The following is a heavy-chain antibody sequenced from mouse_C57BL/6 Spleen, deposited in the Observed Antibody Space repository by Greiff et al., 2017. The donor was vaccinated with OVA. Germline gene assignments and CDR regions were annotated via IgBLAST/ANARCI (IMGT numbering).Heavy chain of an antibody. CDR3: ARWKLFFDY. CDR2: IDPNSGGT. D-gene: IGHD4-1*01. CDR1: GYTFTSYW. J-gene: IGHJ2*01. Sequence: QVQLQQPGAELVKPGASVKLSCTASGYTFTSYWMHWVKQRPGRGLEWIGRIDPNSGGTKYNEKFKSKATLTIDKPSSTAYMQLSSLTSEASAFYCCARWKLFFDYWGKGTTLTVSS. V-gene: IGHV1-72*01.